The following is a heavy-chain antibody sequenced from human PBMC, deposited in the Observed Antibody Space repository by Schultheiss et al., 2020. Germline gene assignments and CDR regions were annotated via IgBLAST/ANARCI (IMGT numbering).Heavy chain of an antibody. CDR3: ARDSHLAAADAYYYYYGMDV. CDR1: GYTFTGYY. V-gene: IGHV1-46*03. J-gene: IGHJ6*02. CDR2: INPSGGST. Sequence: ASVKVSCKASGYTFTGYYMHWVRQAPGQGLEWMGIINPSGGSTSYAQKFQGRVTMTRDTSTSTVYMELSSLRSEDTAVYYCARDSHLAAADAYYYYYGMDVWGQGTTVTVSS. D-gene: IGHD6-13*01.